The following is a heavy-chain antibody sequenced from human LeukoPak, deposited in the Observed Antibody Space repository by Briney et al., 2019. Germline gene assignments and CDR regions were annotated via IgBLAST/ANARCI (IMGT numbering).Heavy chain of an antibody. CDR3: ARVGLSNYYDSSGYYFLPGDY. Sequence: SVKVSCKASGGTFSSYAMSWVRQAPGQGLEWMGGIIPIFGTANYAQKFQGRVTITADESTSTAYMELSSLRSEDMAVYYCARVGLSNYYDSSGYYFLPGDYWGQGTLVTVSS. D-gene: IGHD3-22*01. CDR2: IIPIFGTA. V-gene: IGHV1-69*13. CDR1: GGTFSSYA. J-gene: IGHJ4*02.